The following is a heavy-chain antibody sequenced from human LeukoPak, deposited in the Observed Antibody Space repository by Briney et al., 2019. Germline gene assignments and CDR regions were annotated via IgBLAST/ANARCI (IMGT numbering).Heavy chain of an antibody. D-gene: IGHD3-3*01. Sequence: SETLSLTCTVSGGSISSHFWSWIPQPPGKGLEWIGYIYHSGGTNYNPSLKSRVTISVDTSKTQFSLKLSSVTAADTAVYYCARTYDPYYYYYMDVWGKGTTVTVSS. V-gene: IGHV4-59*11. CDR1: GGSISSHF. J-gene: IGHJ6*03. CDR3: ARTYDPYYYYYMDV. CDR2: IYHSGGT.